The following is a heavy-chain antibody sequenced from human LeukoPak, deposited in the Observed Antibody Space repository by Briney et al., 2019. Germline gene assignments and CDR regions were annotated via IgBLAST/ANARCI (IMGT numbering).Heavy chain of an antibody. J-gene: IGHJ4*02. CDR1: GFIFSNYG. CDR2: ISASGSAT. CDR3: ATVYYESSGYSQAFDH. V-gene: IGHV3-23*01. Sequence: GGSLRLSCAASGFIFSNYGMNWVRQAPGKGLEWVAAISASGSATSYADSVKGRFTISRDNSKNTLYLQMNSLRADDTAVYFCATVYYESSGYSQAFDHWGQGTLVTVSS. D-gene: IGHD3-22*01.